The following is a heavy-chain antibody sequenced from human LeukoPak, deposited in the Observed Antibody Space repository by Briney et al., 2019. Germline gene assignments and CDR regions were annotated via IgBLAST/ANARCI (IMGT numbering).Heavy chain of an antibody. CDR2: ISSSGSTI. J-gene: IGHJ3*02. CDR1: GFTFSSYW. Sequence: PGGSLRLSCAASGFTFSSYWMSWIRQAPGKGLEWVSYISSSGSTIYYADSVKGRFTISRDNAKNSLYLQMNSLRAEDTAVYYCARPRAGYVSAFDIWGQGTMVTVSS. CDR3: ARPRAGYVSAFDI. D-gene: IGHD5-12*01. V-gene: IGHV3-11*01.